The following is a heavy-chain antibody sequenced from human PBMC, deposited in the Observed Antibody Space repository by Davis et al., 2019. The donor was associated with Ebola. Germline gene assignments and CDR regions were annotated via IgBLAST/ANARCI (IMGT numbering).Heavy chain of an antibody. D-gene: IGHD6-19*01. J-gene: IGHJ2*01. CDR2: IWYDGSNK. V-gene: IGHV3-33*01. CDR3: ARSSGWTHLYWYFDL. CDR1: GFTFSSYG. Sequence: GESLKISCAASGFTFSSYGMHWVRQAPGKGLEWVAVIWYDGSNKYYADSVKGRFTISRDNSKNTLYLQMNSLRAEDTAVYYCARSSGWTHLYWYFDLWGRGTLVTVSS.